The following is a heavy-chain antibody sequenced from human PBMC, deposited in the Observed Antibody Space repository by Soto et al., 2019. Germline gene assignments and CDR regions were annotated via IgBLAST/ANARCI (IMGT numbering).Heavy chain of an antibody. Sequence: PVVSLRLSYTTSGFTSSVYGMHGSRQAPTKGLEWLGLISVNGSNEYYGDSVRGRFTISRDNSKNTLYLQMNSLRAEDTAVYYCTKDREQQLVRGWLDPWGKG. J-gene: IGHJ5*02. CDR1: GFTSSVYG. CDR3: TKDREQQLVRGWLDP. D-gene: IGHD6-13*01. V-gene: IGHV3-30*02. CDR2: ISVNGSNE.